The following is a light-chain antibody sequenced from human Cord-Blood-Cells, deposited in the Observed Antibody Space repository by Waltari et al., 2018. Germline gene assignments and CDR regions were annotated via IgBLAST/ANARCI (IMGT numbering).Light chain of an antibody. Sequence: QSALTQPASVSGSPGPSITISCTGTSSDVGGYNYVSWYQQHPGKAPKLMIYDVSIRPSGFSNRFSGSKSGNTAALTISGLQAEDEADYYCSSYTSSSTLVFGGGTKLTVL. CDR3: SSYTSSSTLV. V-gene: IGLV2-14*03. CDR1: SSDVGGYNY. J-gene: IGLJ3*02. CDR2: DVS.